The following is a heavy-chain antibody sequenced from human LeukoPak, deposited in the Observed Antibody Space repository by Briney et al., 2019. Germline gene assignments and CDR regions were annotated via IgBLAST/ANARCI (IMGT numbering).Heavy chain of an antibody. CDR2: MNPNSGNT. CDR3: ATGIYGYSYGPFDY. Sequence: ASVKVSCKASGYTFTSYDINWVRQATGQGLEWMGWMNPNSGNTGYAQKFQGRVTMTEDTSTDTAYMELSSLRSEDTAVYYCATGIYGYSYGPFDYWGQGTLVTVSS. D-gene: IGHD5-18*01. CDR1: GYTFTSYD. V-gene: IGHV1-8*01. J-gene: IGHJ4*02.